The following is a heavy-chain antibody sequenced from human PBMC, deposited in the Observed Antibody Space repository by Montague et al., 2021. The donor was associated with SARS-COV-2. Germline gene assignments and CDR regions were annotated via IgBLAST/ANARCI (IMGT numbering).Heavy chain of an antibody. V-gene: IGHV4-39*01. D-gene: IGHD2-2*01. CDR1: GDSISGSSYF. Sequence: SETLSLTCTVSGDSISGSSYFWGWIRQPPGKALESIGSTDSSGSTYYXXXLRSRVTISVATSKNQFSLLLSSMTAADTAVYYCASETGRYQPDPSYWGQGILVTVSS. J-gene: IGHJ4*02. CDR2: TDSSGST. CDR3: ASETGRYQPDPSY.